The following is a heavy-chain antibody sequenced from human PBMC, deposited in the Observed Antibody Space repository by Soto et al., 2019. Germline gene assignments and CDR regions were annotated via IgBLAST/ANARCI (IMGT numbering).Heavy chain of an antibody. V-gene: IGHV1-69*13. Sequence: SVKVSCKASGGTFSSYAISWVRQAPRQGLEWMGGIIPIFGTANYAQKFQGRVTITADESTSTAYMELSSLRSEDTAVYYCARGSADTAMVQFDYWGQGTLVTVSS. CDR1: GGTFSSYA. J-gene: IGHJ4*02. CDR2: IIPIFGTA. CDR3: ARGSADTAMVQFDY. D-gene: IGHD5-18*01.